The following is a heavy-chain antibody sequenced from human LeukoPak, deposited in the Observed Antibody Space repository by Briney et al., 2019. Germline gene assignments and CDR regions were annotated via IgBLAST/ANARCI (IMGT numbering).Heavy chain of an antibody. J-gene: IGHJ3*02. CDR3: ARHRGGSDAFDI. CDR2: IYYSGGT. D-gene: IGHD6-25*01. CDR1: GGSISSYC. Sequence: SETLSFTCTVAGGSISSYCWSWLRQPPGKGLEWIGYIYYSGGTNYNPSLKSRVTISVDTSKNQFSLKLSSVTAADTALYYCARHRGGSDAFDIWGQGTMVTVSS. V-gene: IGHV4-59*08.